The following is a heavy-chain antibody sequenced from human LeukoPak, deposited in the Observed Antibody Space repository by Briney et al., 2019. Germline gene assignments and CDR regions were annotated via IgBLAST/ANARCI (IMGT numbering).Heavy chain of an antibody. J-gene: IGHJ3*02. CDR1: GGSIRSGSYY. CDR3: ARVGQGYGQGAFDI. Sequence: PSQTLSLTFTVSGGSIRSGSYYWSWIRQPAGKGLEWIGRIYTSGSTNYNPSLKSRVTISVDTSKNQFSLKLSSVTAADTAVYYCARVGQGYGQGAFDIWGQGTMVTVSS. V-gene: IGHV4-61*02. D-gene: IGHD4-17*01. CDR2: IYTSGST.